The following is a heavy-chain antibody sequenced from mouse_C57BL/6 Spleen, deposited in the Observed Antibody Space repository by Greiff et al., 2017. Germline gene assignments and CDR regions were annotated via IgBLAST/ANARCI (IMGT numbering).Heavy chain of an antibody. Sequence: VQLQQPGAELVKPGASVKMSCKASGYTFTSYWITWVKQRPGQGLEWIGDIYPGSGSTNYNEKFKSKATLTVDTSSSTAYMQLSSLTSEDSAVYYCARWGTTVWYFDVWGTGTTVTVSS. V-gene: IGHV1-55*01. CDR2: IYPGSGST. D-gene: IGHD1-1*01. J-gene: IGHJ1*03. CDR1: GYTFTSYW. CDR3: ARWGTTVWYFDV.